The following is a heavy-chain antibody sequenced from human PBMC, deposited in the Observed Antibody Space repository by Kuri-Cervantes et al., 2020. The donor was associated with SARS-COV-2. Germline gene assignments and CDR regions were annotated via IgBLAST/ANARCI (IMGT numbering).Heavy chain of an antibody. J-gene: IGHJ4*02. CDR2: IDPSDSYT. V-gene: IGHV5-10-1*01. D-gene: IGHD2-15*01. CDR3: ARRVGYYFDY. CDR1: GYSFTSYW. Sequence: GESLKISCKGSGYSFTSYWISWVRQMPGKGLERMGRIDPSDSYTNYSPSFQGHVTISADKSISTAYLQWSSMKASDTAMYYCARRVGYYFDYWGQGTLVTVSS.